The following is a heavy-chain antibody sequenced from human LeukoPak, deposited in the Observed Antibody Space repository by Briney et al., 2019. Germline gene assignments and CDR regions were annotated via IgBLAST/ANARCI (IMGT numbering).Heavy chain of an antibody. J-gene: IGHJ4*02. CDR1: GGSISNYY. V-gene: IGHV4-59*01. Sequence: PSETLSLTCTVSGGSISNYYWSWIRQPPGKGLEWIGYIYYSGSTNYNPSLKSRVTISVDTSKNQFSLKLSSVTAADTAVYYCARAKYSFFDYWGQGTLVTVSS. CDR3: ARAKYSFFDY. D-gene: IGHD2/OR15-2a*01. CDR2: IYYSGST.